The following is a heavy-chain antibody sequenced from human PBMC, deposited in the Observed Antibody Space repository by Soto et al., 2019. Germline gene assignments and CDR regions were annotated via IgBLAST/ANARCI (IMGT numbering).Heavy chain of an antibody. Sequence: ASVKVSCKASGGTFSSYAISWVRQAPGQVLEGMGGISPIFGTANYAQKFQGRVTITADESTSTAYMELSSLRSEDTAVYYCARDSSGRGWFEPWGQGTMVTVSS. V-gene: IGHV1-69*13. J-gene: IGHJ5*02. D-gene: IGHD3-10*01. CDR2: ISPIFGTA. CDR3: ARDSSGRGWFEP. CDR1: GGTFSSYA.